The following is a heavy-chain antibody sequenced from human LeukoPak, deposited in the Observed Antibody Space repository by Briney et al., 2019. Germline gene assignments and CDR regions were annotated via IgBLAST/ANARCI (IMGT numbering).Heavy chain of an antibody. CDR2: ISRNSDNI. D-gene: IGHD6-13*01. CDR1: GFTFSDYY. CDR3: ARLSIAAAGSDY. J-gene: IGHJ4*02. V-gene: IGHV3-11*04. Sequence: PGGSLRLSCAASGFTFSDYYMSWIRQAPGKGLEWVSYISRNSDNIYYADSLKGRFTVSRDNAKNSLYLQMNSLRAEDTAVYYCARLSIAAAGSDYWGQGTLVTVSS.